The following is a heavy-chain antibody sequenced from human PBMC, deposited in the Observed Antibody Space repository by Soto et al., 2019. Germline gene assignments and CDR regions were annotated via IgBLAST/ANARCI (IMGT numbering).Heavy chain of an antibody. J-gene: IGHJ6*02. CDR1: GYDFTAYD. Sequence: ASVNVSCKASGYDFTAYDINWVRQASGQGLEWMGWMNPINGATGSARRFQGRVSMTRDTATATAYLELTSLRSDDSAVYFCGRGTSPRAPAGGTPYYYAMDVWGQGTTVTVSS. CDR2: MNPINGAT. D-gene: IGHD2-2*01. CDR3: GRGTSPRAPAGGTPYYYAMDV. V-gene: IGHV1-8*02.